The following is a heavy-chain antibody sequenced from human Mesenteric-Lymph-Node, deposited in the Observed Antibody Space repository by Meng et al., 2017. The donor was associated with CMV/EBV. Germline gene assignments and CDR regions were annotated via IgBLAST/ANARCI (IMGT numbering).Heavy chain of an antibody. V-gene: IGHV3-23*01. J-gene: IGHJ4*02. CDR1: GFTFSSYA. D-gene: IGHD2-2*01. Sequence: GESLKISCAASGFTFSSYAMSWVRQAPGKGLEWVSAISGSGGSTYYADSVKGRFTISRDNSKNTLYLQMNSLRAEDTAVYYCARVLVWGIVVVPAAIWGQGTLVTVSS. CDR3: ARVLVWGIVVVPAAI. CDR2: ISGSGGST.